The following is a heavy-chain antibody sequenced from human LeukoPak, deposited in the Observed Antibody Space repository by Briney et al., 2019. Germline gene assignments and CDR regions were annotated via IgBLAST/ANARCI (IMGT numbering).Heavy chain of an antibody. J-gene: IGHJ5*02. CDR3: ARGGSSPAYNWFDP. Sequence: ASVKVSCKASGYAFTGYYMHWVRQAPGQGLEWMGWINPNSGGTNYAQKFQGRVTMTRDTSISTAYMELRRLRSDDTAVYYCARGGSSPAYNWFDPWGQGTLVTVSS. CDR2: INPNSGGT. D-gene: IGHD1-26*01. V-gene: IGHV1-2*02. CDR1: GYAFTGYY.